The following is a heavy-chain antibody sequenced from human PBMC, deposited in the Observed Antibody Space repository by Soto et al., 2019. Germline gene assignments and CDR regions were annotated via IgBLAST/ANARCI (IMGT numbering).Heavy chain of an antibody. D-gene: IGHD3-10*01. J-gene: IGHJ4*02. Sequence: PGGSLRLSCAASGFTFSSYAMTWVRQAPGKGLEWVSAISGSGGSTNYADSVKGRFTISRDKSKNTLYLQMNSLRAEDTAVYYCARAPFDYYGSGFLPDYWGQGTLVTVSS. V-gene: IGHV3-23*01. CDR3: ARAPFDYYGSGFLPDY. CDR2: ISGSGGST. CDR1: GFTFSSYA.